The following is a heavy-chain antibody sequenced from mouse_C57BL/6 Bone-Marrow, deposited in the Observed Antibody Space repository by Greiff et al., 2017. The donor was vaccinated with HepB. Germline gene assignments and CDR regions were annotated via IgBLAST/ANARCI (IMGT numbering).Heavy chain of an antibody. CDR1: GYSITSGYY. J-gene: IGHJ2*01. CDR3: ARSFDY. Sequence: EVQVVESGPGLVKPSQSLSLTCSVTGYSITSGYYWNWIRQFPGNKLEWMGYISYDGSNNYNPSLKNRISITRDTSKNQFFLKLNSVTTEDTATYYCARSFDYWGQGTTLTVSS. V-gene: IGHV3-6*01. CDR2: ISYDGSN.